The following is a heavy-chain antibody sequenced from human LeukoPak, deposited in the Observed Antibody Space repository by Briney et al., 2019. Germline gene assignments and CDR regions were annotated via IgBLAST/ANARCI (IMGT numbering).Heavy chain of an antibody. J-gene: IGHJ4*02. CDR2: ISDYNGNT. V-gene: IGHV1-18*01. CDR1: GYTFTSYG. CDR3: VRDRASLLWFGELLFDF. D-gene: IGHD3-10*01. Sequence: GASVRVSCKASGYTFTSYGISWVRQAPGQGLEWRGWISDYNGNTKYAQKFQGRVTLTTDASTSTAYMELRSLTSDDTAVYYCVRDRASLLWFGELLFDFWGQGTLVTVSS.